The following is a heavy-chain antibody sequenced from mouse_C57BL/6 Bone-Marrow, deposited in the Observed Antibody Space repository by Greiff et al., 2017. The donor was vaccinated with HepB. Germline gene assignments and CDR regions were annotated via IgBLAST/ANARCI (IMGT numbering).Heavy chain of an antibody. CDR1: GYTFTSYW. CDR3: ARHRIYYDYGGFAY. D-gene: IGHD2-4*01. CDR2: IYPGSGST. Sequence: QVQLQQPGAELVKPGASVKMSCKASGYTFTSYWITWVKQRPGQGLEWIGDIYPGSGSTNYNEKFKSKATLTVDTSSSTAYMQLSSLTSEDSAVYYCARHRIYYDYGGFAYWGQGTLVTVSA. J-gene: IGHJ3*01. V-gene: IGHV1-55*01.